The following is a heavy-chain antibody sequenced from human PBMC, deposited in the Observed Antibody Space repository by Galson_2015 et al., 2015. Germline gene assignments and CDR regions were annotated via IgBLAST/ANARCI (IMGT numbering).Heavy chain of an antibody. J-gene: IGHJ4*02. CDR1: GFTFSSYA. D-gene: IGHD3-3*01. V-gene: IGHV3-23*01. CDR3: AKDLTFPTYHDFWSGYYYGDTEGDY. CDR2: ISGSGGST. Sequence: SLRLSCAASGFTFSSYAMSWVRQAPGKGLEWVSAISGSGGSTYYADSVKGRFTISRDNSKNTLYLQMNSLRAEDTAVYYCAKDLTFPTYHDFWSGYYYGDTEGDYWGQGTLVTVSS.